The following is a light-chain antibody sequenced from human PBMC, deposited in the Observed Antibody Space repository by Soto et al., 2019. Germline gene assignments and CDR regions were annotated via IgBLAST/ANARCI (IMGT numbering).Light chain of an antibody. CDR3: QHYNEWPLT. CDR2: AS. V-gene: IGKV3-15*01. J-gene: IGKJ4*01. Sequence: IVMTQSPATLSVSPGERATLSCWASQTVSNNLAWYQQKPGQAPRLLIYASTRATGIPARFSGSGSGTEFTLTISSLQSEDFAVYYCQHYNEWPLTFGGGTKVETK. CDR1: QTVSNN.